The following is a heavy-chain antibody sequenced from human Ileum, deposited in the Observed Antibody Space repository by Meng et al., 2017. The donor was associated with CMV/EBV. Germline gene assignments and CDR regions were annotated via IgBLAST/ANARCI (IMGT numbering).Heavy chain of an antibody. D-gene: IGHD1-26*01. CDR1: GGSFSGYH. V-gene: IGHV4-34*02. CDR2: INHSGGS. CDR3: ATGTSQAWELLHS. J-gene: IGHJ4*02. Sequence: QVQLQKWGPGLLKPSETLSLTCGVYGGSFSGYHWSWIRQPPGKGLEWIGEINHSGGSNYNPSLKSRVTISLDTSKTQFSLKLNSVTAADTAVYYCATGTSQAWELLHSWGQGILVTVSS.